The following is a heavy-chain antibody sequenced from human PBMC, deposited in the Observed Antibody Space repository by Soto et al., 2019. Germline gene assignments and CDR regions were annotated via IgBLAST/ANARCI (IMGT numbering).Heavy chain of an antibody. Sequence: QVQLVESGGGVVQPGRSLRLSCAASGFTFSSYGMHWVRQAPGKGLEWVAVIWYDGSNKYYADSVKGRFTISRDNSKNTLYLQMNSLRAEDTAVYYCARDLTAMAPCGDYWGQGTLVTVSS. V-gene: IGHV3-33*01. D-gene: IGHD5-18*01. CDR1: GFTFSSYG. J-gene: IGHJ4*02. CDR3: ARDLTAMAPCGDY. CDR2: IWYDGSNK.